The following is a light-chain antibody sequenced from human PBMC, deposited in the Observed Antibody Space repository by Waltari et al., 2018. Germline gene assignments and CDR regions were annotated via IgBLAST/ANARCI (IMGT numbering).Light chain of an antibody. J-gene: IGKJ4*01. Sequence: DIQMTQSPSILSASVGDTVTITCRTSQSISTWLAWYQQKPGKAPKLLISKASILESGVPSRFSGSGSGTEFTLTINSLQPDDFATFYCQHYNNYPPTFGGGTKV. V-gene: IGKV1-5*03. CDR3: QHYNNYPPT. CDR1: QSISTW. CDR2: KAS.